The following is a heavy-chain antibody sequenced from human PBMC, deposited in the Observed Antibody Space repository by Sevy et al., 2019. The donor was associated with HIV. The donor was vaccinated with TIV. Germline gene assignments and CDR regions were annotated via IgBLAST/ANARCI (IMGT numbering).Heavy chain of an antibody. Sequence: GGSLRLSCAASGFSFSNYAMYWVRQAPGEGLEWVAVISTAGNVKDYADSVKGRFTISRDNFKNTLYLQMYSLRAEDSAVYYCASHYYDSTGYYYPPDYWGLGTLVTVSS. CDR2: ISTAGNVK. CDR1: GFSFSNYA. D-gene: IGHD3-22*01. J-gene: IGHJ4*02. CDR3: ASHYYDSTGYYYPPDY. V-gene: IGHV3-30*04.